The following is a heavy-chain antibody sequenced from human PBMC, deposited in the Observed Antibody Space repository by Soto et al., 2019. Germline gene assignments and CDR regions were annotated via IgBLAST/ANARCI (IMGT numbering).Heavy chain of an antibody. J-gene: IGHJ6*03. Sequence: QVQLVQSGAEVKKPGASVKVSYKASGYTFTRYGISWVRQAPGQGLEWIGWISGYNGNTNYAQKLQGRDTMTKDTSTGTADMELRSLISDDTAVYYWARRPEDHMGFWGKGTTGTVSS. CDR1: GYTFTRYG. CDR3: ARRPEDHMGF. CDR2: ISGYNGNT. V-gene: IGHV1-18*01.